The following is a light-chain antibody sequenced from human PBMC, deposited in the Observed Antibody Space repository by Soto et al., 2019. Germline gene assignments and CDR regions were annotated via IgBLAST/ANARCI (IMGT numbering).Light chain of an antibody. CDR2: DAS. J-gene: IGKJ1*01. CDR3: QQHSHWPPWT. V-gene: IGKV3-11*01. Sequence: EMVLTQSPATLSLSPGERATLSCRASQSVSSYLAWYQQKPGQAPRLLIYDASNRATGIPARFSGSGSGTDFTLTISDLEPEDFAVYYCQQHSHWPPWTFGQGTKVDI. CDR1: QSVSSY.